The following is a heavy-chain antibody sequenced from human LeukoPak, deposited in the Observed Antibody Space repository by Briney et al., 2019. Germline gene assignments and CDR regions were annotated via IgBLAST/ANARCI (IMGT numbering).Heavy chain of an antibody. CDR3: ARDEDWSGYYGAFDI. CDR2: INSDGSNT. Sequence: PGGSLRLSCAASGFTFSIYWMHWLRQAPGKGLVWVSRINSDGSNTNYADSVKGRFTISRDNAKNTLYLQMNSLRAEDTAVYYCARDEDWSGYYGAFDIWGQGTMVTVSS. CDR1: GFTFSIYW. D-gene: IGHD3-3*01. V-gene: IGHV3-74*01. J-gene: IGHJ3*02.